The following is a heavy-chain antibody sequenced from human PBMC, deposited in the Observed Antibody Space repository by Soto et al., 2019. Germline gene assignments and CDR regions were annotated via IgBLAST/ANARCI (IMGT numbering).Heavy chain of an antibody. Sequence: QVQLVESGGGVVQPGRSLRLSCAASGFTFSSYAMPWVRQAPGKGLEWVAVISYDGSNKYYADSVKGRFTISRDNSKNTLYLQMTSLRAEDTAVYYCARDPSPFYFDYWGQGTLVTVSS. V-gene: IGHV3-30*14. CDR3: ARDPSPFYFDY. CDR1: GFTFSSYA. D-gene: IGHD3-16*01. J-gene: IGHJ4*02. CDR2: ISYDGSNK.